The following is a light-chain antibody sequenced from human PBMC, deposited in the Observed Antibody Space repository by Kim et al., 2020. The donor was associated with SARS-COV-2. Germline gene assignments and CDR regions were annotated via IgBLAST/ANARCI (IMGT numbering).Light chain of an antibody. CDR2: EDN. Sequence: KTVTSSGTRSSGSIASNYVQWYQQRPGSAPTTVIYEDNQRPSGVPDRFSGSIDSSSNSASLTISGLKTEDEADYYCQSYDSSNQGVFGGGTQLTVL. J-gene: IGLJ2*01. V-gene: IGLV6-57*03. CDR1: SGSIASNY. CDR3: QSYDSSNQGV.